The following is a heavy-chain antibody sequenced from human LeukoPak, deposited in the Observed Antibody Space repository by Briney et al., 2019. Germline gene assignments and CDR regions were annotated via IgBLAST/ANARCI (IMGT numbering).Heavy chain of an antibody. V-gene: IGHV3-74*01. Sequence: GGSLRLSCAASGFTFSNYWMHWVRQAPGKGPVWVSRINSDGRSTSYADSVKGRFTLSRDNAKNTLYLQMNSLRAEDTAVYYCARGYYDSSGYYLIDYWGQGTLVTVSS. CDR3: ARGYYDSSGYYLIDY. D-gene: IGHD3-22*01. CDR1: GFTFSNYW. J-gene: IGHJ4*02. CDR2: INSDGRST.